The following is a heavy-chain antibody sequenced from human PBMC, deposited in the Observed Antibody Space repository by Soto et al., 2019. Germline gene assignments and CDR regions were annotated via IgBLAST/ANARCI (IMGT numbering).Heavy chain of an antibody. J-gene: IGHJ4*02. Sequence: VQLLESGGRLVQPGGSLRLSCVASRFTFSNYAMSWVRQAPGKGLEWVAAISGSGGTTYYADSVKGRFAISRDNSKNPLFLQMSGLIAEDTAVYYCGSRGGGLMWGQGTLVTVSS. CDR1: RFTFSNYA. CDR2: ISGSGGTT. V-gene: IGHV3-23*01. CDR3: GSRGGGLM. D-gene: IGHD3-16*01.